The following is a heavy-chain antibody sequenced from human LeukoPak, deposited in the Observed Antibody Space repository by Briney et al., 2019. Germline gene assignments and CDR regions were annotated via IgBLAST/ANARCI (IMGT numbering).Heavy chain of an antibody. CDR1: GFTFDDYA. Sequence: GRSLRLSCAASGFTFDDYAMHWVRHAPGKGLEWVSGISWNSGSIGYADSVKGRFTISRDNAKNSLYLQMNSLRAEDTALYYCAKDKGPIVVVSVAFDIWGQGTMVTVSS. CDR2: ISWNSGSI. CDR3: AKDKGPIVVVSVAFDI. D-gene: IGHD3-22*01. V-gene: IGHV3-9*01. J-gene: IGHJ3*02.